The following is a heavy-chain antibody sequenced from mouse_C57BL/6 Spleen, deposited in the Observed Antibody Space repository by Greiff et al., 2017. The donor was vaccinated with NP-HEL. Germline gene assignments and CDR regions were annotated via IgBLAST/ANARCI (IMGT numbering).Heavy chain of an antibody. CDR1: GYTFTSYW. V-gene: IGHV1-50*01. CDR2: IDPSDSYT. D-gene: IGHD1-1*01. J-gene: IGHJ3*01. CDR3: ARSYYGGSYGFAY. Sequence: QVQLQQPGAELVKPGASVKLSCKASGYTFTSYWMQWVKQRPGQGLEWIGEIDPSDSYTNYNQKFKGKATLTVDTSSSTAYMQLSSLTSEDSAVYYCARSYYGGSYGFAYWGQGTLVTVSA.